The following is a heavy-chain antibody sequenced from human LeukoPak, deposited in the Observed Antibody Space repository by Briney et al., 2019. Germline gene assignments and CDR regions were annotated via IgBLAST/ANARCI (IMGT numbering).Heavy chain of an antibody. CDR2: INPNSGGT. CDR3: ARGGWTAMVYAVRFDP. Sequence: ASVKVSCKASGYTFTTYNINWVRQAPGQGLEWMGWINPNSGGTNYAQKFQGRVTMTRDTSISTAYMELSRLRSDDTAVYYCARGGWTAMVYAVRFDPWGQGTLVTVSS. CDR1: GYTFTTYN. D-gene: IGHD5-18*01. J-gene: IGHJ5*02. V-gene: IGHV1-2*02.